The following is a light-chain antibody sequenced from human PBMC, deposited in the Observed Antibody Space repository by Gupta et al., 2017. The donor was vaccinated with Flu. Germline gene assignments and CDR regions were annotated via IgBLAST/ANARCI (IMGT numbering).Light chain of an antibody. J-gene: IGKJ2*01. CDR3: QKYNYWTPMYT. Sequence: RATLSCRASKSVSSNLAWYQQRPGQAPRILIYGSSIRATGIPARFSGSGSGTEFTLTISSLQSEDFAVCYCQKYNYWTPMYTFGQGTKLEIK. CDR1: KSVSSN. V-gene: IGKV3-15*01. CDR2: GSS.